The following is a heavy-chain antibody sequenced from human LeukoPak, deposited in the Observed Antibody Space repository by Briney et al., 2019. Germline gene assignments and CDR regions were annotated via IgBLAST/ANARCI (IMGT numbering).Heavy chain of an antibody. D-gene: IGHD3-10*01. Sequence: PGGSLRLSCAASGFTFSSYAMSWVRQAPGEGLEWVAVIWSDGSNKYYADSVKGRFTISRDNSKKTLYLQMNSLRVEDTAVYYCVRASGSFDYWGQGTLVTVSS. CDR2: IWSDGSNK. V-gene: IGHV3-33*08. CDR3: VRASGSFDY. CDR1: GFTFSSYA. J-gene: IGHJ4*02.